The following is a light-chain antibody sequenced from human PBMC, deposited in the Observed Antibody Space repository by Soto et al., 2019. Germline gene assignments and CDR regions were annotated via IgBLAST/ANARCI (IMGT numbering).Light chain of an antibody. J-gene: IGKJ2*01. Sequence: ELVLTQSPGNMSLSPWERATLSCGASPSAPRAWLAWYRHKPGQAPRLLIYGASSRATGVPDRVSGSGSGTDFTLTINRLEPEDFAVYYCQQYGNFPYTFGQGTKLEIK. CDR2: GAS. CDR3: QQYGNFPYT. V-gene: IGKV3-20*01. CDR1: PSAPRAW.